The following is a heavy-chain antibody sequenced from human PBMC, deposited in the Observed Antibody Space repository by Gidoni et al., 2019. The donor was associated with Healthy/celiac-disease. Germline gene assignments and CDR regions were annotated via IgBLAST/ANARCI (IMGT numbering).Heavy chain of an antibody. V-gene: IGHV5-10-1*01. Sequence: EVQLVQSGAEVKKPGESLRSSCKGSGYSFTSYWISWVRQMPGKGLEWMGRIDPSDSYTNYSPSFQCHVTISADKSISTAYLQWSSLKASDTAMYYCARWGAYGERFDYWGQGTLVTVSS. D-gene: IGHD4-17*01. CDR2: IDPSDSYT. CDR3: ARWGAYGERFDY. J-gene: IGHJ4*02. CDR1: GYSFTSYW.